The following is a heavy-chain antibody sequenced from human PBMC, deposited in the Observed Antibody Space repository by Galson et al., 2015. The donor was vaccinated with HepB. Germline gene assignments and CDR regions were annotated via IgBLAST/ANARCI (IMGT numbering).Heavy chain of an antibody. Sequence: KGRFTISRDNSKNTLYLQMNSLRAEDTAVYYCAKVVYRGYYSYYYGMDVWGQGTTVTVSS. J-gene: IGHJ6*02. CDR3: AKVVYRGYYSYYYGMDV. V-gene: IGHV3-30*02. D-gene: IGHD4-23*01.